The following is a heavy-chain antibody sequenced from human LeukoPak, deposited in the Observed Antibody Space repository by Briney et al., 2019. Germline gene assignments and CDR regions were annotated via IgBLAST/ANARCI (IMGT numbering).Heavy chain of an antibody. Sequence: LVKVCCNESGFTSTHPSEQRDPQARGQRLEWIGWIVVGSGNTNYAQKFQERVTITRDMSTSTAYMELSSLRSEDTAVYYCAADVETSYYYDSSGYFCWGQGTLVTVSS. CDR3: AADVETSYYYDSSGYFC. CDR1: GFTSTHPS. CDR2: IVVGSGNT. D-gene: IGHD3-22*01. V-gene: IGHV1-58*01. J-gene: IGHJ4*02.